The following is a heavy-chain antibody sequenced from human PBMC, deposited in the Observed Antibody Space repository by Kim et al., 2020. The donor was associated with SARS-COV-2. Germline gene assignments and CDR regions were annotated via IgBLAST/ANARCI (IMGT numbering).Heavy chain of an antibody. CDR3: TTDPGVRGGDY. V-gene: IGHV3-15*01. CDR2: T. Sequence: TDYAAPVKGRFTISRDDSKNTLYLQMNSLKTEDTAVYYCTTDPGVRGGDYWGQGTLVTISS. D-gene: IGHD3-10*01. J-gene: IGHJ4*02.